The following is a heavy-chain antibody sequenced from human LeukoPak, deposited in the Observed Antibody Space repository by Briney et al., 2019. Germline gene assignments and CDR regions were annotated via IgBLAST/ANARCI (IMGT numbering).Heavy chain of an antibody. CDR3: ARGGGVEWDAFDI. D-gene: IGHD2-8*02. CDR1: GYTFTSYG. V-gene: IGHV1-69*13. Sequence: SVKVSCKASGYTFTSYGISWVRQAPGQGLEWMGGIIPIFGTANYAQKFQGRVTITADESTSTAYMELSSLRSEDTAVYYCARGGGVEWDAFDIWGQGTMVTVSS. CDR2: IIPIFGTA. J-gene: IGHJ3*02.